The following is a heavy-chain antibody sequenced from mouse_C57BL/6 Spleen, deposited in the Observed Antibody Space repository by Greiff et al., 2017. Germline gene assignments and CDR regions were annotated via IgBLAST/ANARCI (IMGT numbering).Heavy chain of an antibody. CDR1: GFTFSSYG. CDR2: ISSGGSYT. CDR3: ARQPFFAY. J-gene: IGHJ3*01. V-gene: IGHV5-6*01. Sequence: VQLKESGGDLVKPGGSLKLSCAASGFTFSSYGMSWVRQTPDKRLEWVATISSGGSYTYYPDSVKGRFTISRDNAKNTLYLQMSSLKSEDTAMYYCARQPFFAYWGQGTLVTVSA.